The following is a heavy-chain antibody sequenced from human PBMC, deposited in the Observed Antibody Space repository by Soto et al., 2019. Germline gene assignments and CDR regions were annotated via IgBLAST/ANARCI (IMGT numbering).Heavy chain of an antibody. J-gene: IGHJ4*02. CDR3: ARGLYRRGTYYAFDN. D-gene: IGHD1-26*01. V-gene: IGHV1-18*01. CDR2: ISAYNGNR. Sequence: QVPLVQSGPEVKKPGASVTVSCKTSGYTPTNYDIGWVRQAPGQGLEWMGWISAYNGNRNSAQKLQGRLTMTTDTSTKAAYMELRSLRSDDTAVYFCARGLYRRGTYYAFDNWGQGTLVTVSS. CDR1: GYTPTNYD.